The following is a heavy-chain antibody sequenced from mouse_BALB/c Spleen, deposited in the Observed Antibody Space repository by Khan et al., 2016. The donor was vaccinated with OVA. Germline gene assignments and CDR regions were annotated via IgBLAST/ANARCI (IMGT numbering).Heavy chain of an antibody. V-gene: IGHV3-2*02. CDR3: ARKNYYGYAMDY. D-gene: IGHD1-1*01. CDR1: GYSITSGYA. Sequence: VQLKESGPGLVKPSQSLSLTCTVTGYSITSGYAWNWIRQFPGNKLDWMGYISYSGSTSYTPSLRSRISITRDTSKNQFFLQLNSVTTEDTATYYCARKNYYGYAMDYWGEGTSVTVPS. J-gene: IGHJ4*01. CDR2: ISYSGST.